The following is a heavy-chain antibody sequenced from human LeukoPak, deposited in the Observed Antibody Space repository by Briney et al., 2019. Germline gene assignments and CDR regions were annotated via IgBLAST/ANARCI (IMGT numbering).Heavy chain of an antibody. Sequence: PGGSLRLSCGASGFTFSSYSMNWVRQAPGKGLEWVSSISSSSSYIYYADSVKGRFTISRDNAKNSLYLQMNSLRAEDTAVYYCARDSTSLGLSGSYYNTLPTPDYWGQGTLVTVSS. J-gene: IGHJ4*02. V-gene: IGHV3-21*01. CDR1: GFTFSSYS. CDR3: ARDSTSLGLSGSYYNTLPTPDY. D-gene: IGHD3-10*01. CDR2: ISSSSSYI.